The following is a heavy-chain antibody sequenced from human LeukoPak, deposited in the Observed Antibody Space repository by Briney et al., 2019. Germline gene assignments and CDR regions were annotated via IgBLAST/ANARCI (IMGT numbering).Heavy chain of an antibody. J-gene: IGHJ4*02. CDR3: ARVSSGWHGYLDY. CDR2: INPSGGST. CDR1: GYTFTSYY. V-gene: IGHV1-46*01. Sequence: ASVKVSCKASGYTFTSYYMHWVRQAPGQGLEWMGIINPSGGSTSYTQKFQGRVTMTRDTSASTAYMDLSSLRSEDTAVYYCARVSSGWHGYLDYWGQGTPVTVSS. D-gene: IGHD6-25*01.